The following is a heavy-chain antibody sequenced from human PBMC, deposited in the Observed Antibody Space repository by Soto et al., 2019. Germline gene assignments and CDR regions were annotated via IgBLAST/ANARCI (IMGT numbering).Heavy chain of an antibody. CDR3: ARGTKYYDFWSGYWNYYYXDV. V-gene: IGHV6-1*01. Sequence: SQTLSLTCAISGDSVSSNSAARNWIRQSPSRGLEWLGRTYYRSKWYNDYAVSVKSRITINPDTSKNQFSLQLNSVTPEDTAVYYCARGTKYYDFWSGYWNYYYXDVWGKGTTVTVSS. CDR2: TYYRSKWYN. CDR1: GDSVSSNSAA. J-gene: IGHJ6*03. D-gene: IGHD3-3*01.